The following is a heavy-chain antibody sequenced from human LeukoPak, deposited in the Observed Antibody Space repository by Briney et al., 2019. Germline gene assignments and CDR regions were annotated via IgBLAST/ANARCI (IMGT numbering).Heavy chain of an antibody. D-gene: IGHD6-19*01. Sequence: GGSLRLSCAASGFIVSGNYMSWVRQAPGKGLEWASAISGSGGSTYYADSVKGRFTISRDNSKNTLYLQMNSLRAEDTAVYYCAKSQSGWYSFDYWGQGTLVTVSS. J-gene: IGHJ4*02. V-gene: IGHV3-23*01. CDR2: ISGSGGST. CDR3: AKSQSGWYSFDY. CDR1: GFIVSGNY.